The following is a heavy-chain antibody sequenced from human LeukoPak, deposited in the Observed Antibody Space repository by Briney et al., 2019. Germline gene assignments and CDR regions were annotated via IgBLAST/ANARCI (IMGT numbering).Heavy chain of an antibody. V-gene: IGHV4-59*01. CDR1: GGSISSYY. CDR3: ARDGYSSGWYPGYYYYYGMDV. Sequence: SETLSLTCTVSGGSISSYYWSWIRQPPGKGLEWIGYIYYSGSTNYNPSLKSRVTISVDTSKNQFPLKLSSVTAADTAVYYCARDGYSSGWYPGYYYYYGMDVWGQGTTVTVSS. J-gene: IGHJ6*02. CDR2: IYYSGST. D-gene: IGHD6-19*01.